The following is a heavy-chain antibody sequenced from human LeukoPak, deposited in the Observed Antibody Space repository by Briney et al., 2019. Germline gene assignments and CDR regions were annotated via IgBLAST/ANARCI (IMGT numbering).Heavy chain of an antibody. CDR1: GFTFSYYW. CDR3: ARQGDFWSGYGN. Sequence: GGSLRLSCAASGFTFSYYWMHWVRQAPGKGLVWVSRINSEGTSTSFADSVKGRFTVSRDNAKNTLYLQMNSLRPEDTAVYYCARQGDFWSGYGNWGQGTLVTVSS. D-gene: IGHD3-3*01. CDR2: INSEGTST. V-gene: IGHV3-74*01. J-gene: IGHJ4*02.